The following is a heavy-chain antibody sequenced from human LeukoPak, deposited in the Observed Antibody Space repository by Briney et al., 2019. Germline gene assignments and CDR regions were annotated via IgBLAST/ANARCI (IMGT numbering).Heavy chain of an antibody. V-gene: IGHV3-30*02. J-gene: IGHJ6*03. CDR1: GFTFSSYV. CDR2: IRYDGSNK. D-gene: IGHD1-26*01. CDR3: AKDNSGSYYYYYYMGV. Sequence: GGSLRLSCAASGFTFSSYVMHWVRQAPGKGLEWVAFIRYDGSNKYYADSVKGRFTISRDNSKDTLYLQMNSLRSEDTAVYYCAKDNSGSYYYYYYMGVWGKGTTVTISS.